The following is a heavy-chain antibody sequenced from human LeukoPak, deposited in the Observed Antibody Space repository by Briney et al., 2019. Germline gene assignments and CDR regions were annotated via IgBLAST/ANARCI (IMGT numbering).Heavy chain of an antibody. Sequence: GGSLRLSCAASGFTFRSFWMGWVRQAPGKGLVWVSEINPDGSHTNYADSVRGRFTISRDNAKNTLYLQKHSLRGEDTAVYYCTRGSNWSFDPWGQGALATVSS. V-gene: IGHV3-74*01. D-gene: IGHD5-24*01. J-gene: IGHJ5*02. CDR1: GFTFRSFW. CDR2: INPDGSHT. CDR3: TRGSNWSFDP.